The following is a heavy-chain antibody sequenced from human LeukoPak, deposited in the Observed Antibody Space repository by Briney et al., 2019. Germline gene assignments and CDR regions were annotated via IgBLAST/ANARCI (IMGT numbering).Heavy chain of an antibody. V-gene: IGHV4-59*12. CDR3: ATRGDYSDTSGNSYDALDI. CDR2: IYYSGST. J-gene: IGHJ3*02. D-gene: IGHD3-22*01. CDR1: GGSISSYY. Sequence: SETLSLTCTVSGGSISSYYWSCIRQPPGKGLEWIGYIYYSGSTSYNPSLKSRVTISVDTSKKQFSLKLTSVTAADTAVYYCATRGDYSDTSGNSYDALDIWGQGTMVTVSS.